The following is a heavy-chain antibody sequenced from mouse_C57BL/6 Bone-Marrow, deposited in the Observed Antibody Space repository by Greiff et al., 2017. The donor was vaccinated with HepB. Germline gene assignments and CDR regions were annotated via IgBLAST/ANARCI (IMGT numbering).Heavy chain of an antibody. CDR1: GYTFTSYT. V-gene: IGHV1-4*01. D-gene: IGHD1-1*01. J-gene: IGHJ2*01. CDR2: INPSSGYT. Sequence: QVQLQQSGAELARPGASVKMSCKASGYTFTSYTMHWVKQRPGQGLEWIGYINPSSGYTKYNQKFKDKATLPADKSSSTAYMQLSSLTSEDSAVYYCARDYYYGSSPDYWGQGTTLTVSA. CDR3: ARDYYYGSSPDY.